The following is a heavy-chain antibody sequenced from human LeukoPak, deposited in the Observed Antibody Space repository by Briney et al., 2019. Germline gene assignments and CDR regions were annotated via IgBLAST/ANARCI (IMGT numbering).Heavy chain of an antibody. CDR1: GFTFSSYS. J-gene: IGHJ4*02. CDR2: ISSSTL. V-gene: IGHV3-48*01. D-gene: IGHD3-3*01. CDR3: ARDRGIFGVVTNDY. Sequence: GGSLRLSCAASGFTFSSYSMNWVRQAPGKGLEWVSYISSSTLYYADSVKGRFTISRDNAKNSLYLQMNSLRAEDTAVYYCARDRGIFGVVTNDYWGQGTLVTVSS.